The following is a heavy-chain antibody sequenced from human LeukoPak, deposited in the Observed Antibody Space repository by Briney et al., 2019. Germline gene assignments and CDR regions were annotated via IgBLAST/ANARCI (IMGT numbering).Heavy chain of an antibody. CDR1: GFTFSSYG. V-gene: IGHV3-30*02. Sequence: GGSLRLSCAASGFTFSSYGMHWVRQAPGKGLEWVAFIRYDGSNKYYADSVKGRFTISRDNSKNTLYLQMNSRRAEDTAVYYCAKIGYCSSTSCYEADAFDIWGQGTMVTVSS. J-gene: IGHJ3*02. CDR2: IRYDGSNK. CDR3: AKIGYCSSTSCYEADAFDI. D-gene: IGHD2-2*01.